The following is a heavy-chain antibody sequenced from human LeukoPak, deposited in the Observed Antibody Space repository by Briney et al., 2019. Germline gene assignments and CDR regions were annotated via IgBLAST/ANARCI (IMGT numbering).Heavy chain of an antibody. CDR3: ASRVGYDSSGYPGDAFDI. J-gene: IGHJ3*02. Sequence: GGSLRLSCAASGFTVSSNYMSWVHQAPGKGLEWVSVIYSGGSTYYADSVKGRFTISRDNSKNTLYLQMNSLRAEDTAVYYCASRVGYDSSGYPGDAFDIWGQGTMVTVSS. V-gene: IGHV3-66*01. CDR2: IYSGGST. CDR1: GFTVSSNY. D-gene: IGHD3-22*01.